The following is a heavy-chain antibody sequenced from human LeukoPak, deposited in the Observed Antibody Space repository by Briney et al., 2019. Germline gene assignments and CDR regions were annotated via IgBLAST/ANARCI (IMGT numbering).Heavy chain of an antibody. D-gene: IGHD6-19*01. Sequence: GGSLRLSCAASGFTFSDYYMAWIRQAPGKGLEWVSYISSGSSYTNYADSVKGRFTISRDNAKNSLYLQMNSLRAEDAAVYYCARELRDSSGWLFDYWGQGTLVTVSS. J-gene: IGHJ4*02. CDR3: ARELRDSSGWLFDY. CDR2: ISSGSSYT. CDR1: GFTFSDYY. V-gene: IGHV3-11*05.